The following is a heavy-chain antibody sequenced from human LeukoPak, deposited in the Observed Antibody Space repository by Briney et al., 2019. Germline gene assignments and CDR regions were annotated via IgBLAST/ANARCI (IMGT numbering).Heavy chain of an antibody. CDR1: GGSISSYY. D-gene: IGHD3-3*01. J-gene: IGHJ3*02. V-gene: IGHV4-4*07. CDR3: ARDLTIFGVVTPDAFDI. Sequence: SETLSLTCTVSGGSISSYYWSWIRQPAGKGLEWIGRIYTSGSTNYNPSLKSRVTMSVDTSKNQFSLKLSSVTAADTAVYYCARDLTIFGVVTPDAFDIWGQGTMVTVSS. CDR2: IYTSGST.